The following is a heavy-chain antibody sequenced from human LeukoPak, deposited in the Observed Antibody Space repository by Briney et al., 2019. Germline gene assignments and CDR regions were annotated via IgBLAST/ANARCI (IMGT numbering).Heavy chain of an antibody. CDR3: ARVFGSGWMYFDF. V-gene: IGHV3-21*01. D-gene: IGHD6-19*01. CDR2: ISSGSSYI. J-gene: IGHJ4*02. CDR1: GFTFSSYS. Sequence: GGSLTLSCAASGFTFSSYSMNWVRQAPGKGLEWVSSISSGSSYIYYADSVKGRFTISRDNAKNSLHLQMNSLTAEDTAVYYCARVFGSGWMYFDFWGQGTLVTVSS.